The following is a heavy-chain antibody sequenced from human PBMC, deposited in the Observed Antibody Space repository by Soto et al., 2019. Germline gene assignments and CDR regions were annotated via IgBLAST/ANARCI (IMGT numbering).Heavy chain of an antibody. CDR2: IYYSGST. CDR1: GGSISSGGYY. CDR3: ARDRGQTLGGLNWFDP. D-gene: IGHD3-10*01. J-gene: IGHJ5*02. V-gene: IGHV4-31*03. Sequence: PSETLSLTCTVSGGSISSGGYYWSWIRQHPGKGLEWIGYIYYSGSTYYNPSLKSRVTISVDTSKNQFSLKLSSVTAADTAVYYCARDRGQTLGGLNWFDPWGQGTLVTVSS.